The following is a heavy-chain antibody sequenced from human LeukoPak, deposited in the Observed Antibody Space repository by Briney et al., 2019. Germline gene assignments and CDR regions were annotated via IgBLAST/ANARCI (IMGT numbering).Heavy chain of an antibody. D-gene: IGHD1-14*01. CDR2: FDPEDGET. V-gene: IGHV1-24*01. CDR3: ATVVRVYHAFDI. CDR1: GYTLTELS. J-gene: IGHJ3*02. Sequence: ASVKVSCKVSGYTLTELSMHWVRQAPGKGLEWMGGFDPEDGETIYAQKFQGRVTMTEDTSTDTAYMELSSLRSEDTAVYYCATVVRVYHAFDIWGQGTMVTVSS.